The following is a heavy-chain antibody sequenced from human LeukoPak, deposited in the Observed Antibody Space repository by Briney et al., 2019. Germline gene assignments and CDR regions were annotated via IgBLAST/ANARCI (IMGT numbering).Heavy chain of an antibody. Sequence: ASVKVSCKASGYTFTGYYMHWVRQAPGQGLEWMGGIIPIFGTANYAQKFQGRVTITADESTSTAYMELSSLRSEDTAVYYCARSQESGYSYGLGAFDIWGQGTMVTVSS. CDR3: ARSQESGYSYGLGAFDI. D-gene: IGHD5-18*01. CDR1: GYTFTGYY. V-gene: IGHV1-69*13. J-gene: IGHJ3*02. CDR2: IIPIFGTA.